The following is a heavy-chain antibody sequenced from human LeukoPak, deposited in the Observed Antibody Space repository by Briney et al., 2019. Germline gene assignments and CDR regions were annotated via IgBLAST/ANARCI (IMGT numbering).Heavy chain of an antibody. D-gene: IGHD1-14*01. CDR2: INHGGSNI. CDR3: ARRNQADYY. CDR1: GFTFCRYW. J-gene: IGHJ4*02. V-gene: IGHV3-74*01. Sequence: PGGSLRLFCAASGFTFCRYWMHWLRPVPGKGLVWVARINHGGSNITHADSGKGRFPISRENAKNTLYLQMDRRRGEGTGVYYLARRNQADYYWGQGTLVTVSS.